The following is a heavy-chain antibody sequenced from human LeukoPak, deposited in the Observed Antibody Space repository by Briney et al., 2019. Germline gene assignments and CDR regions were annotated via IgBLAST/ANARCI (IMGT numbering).Heavy chain of an antibody. Sequence: ASVKVSCKASGYTFTGYYTHWVRQAPGQGLEWMGWINPNSGGTNYAQKFQGRVTMTRDTSISTAYMELSRLRSDDTAVYYCARTFYEQMPHFDYWGQGTLVTVSS. J-gene: IGHJ4*02. CDR2: INPNSGGT. V-gene: IGHV1-2*02. CDR3: ARTFYEQMPHFDY. D-gene: IGHD3-16*01. CDR1: GYTFTGYY.